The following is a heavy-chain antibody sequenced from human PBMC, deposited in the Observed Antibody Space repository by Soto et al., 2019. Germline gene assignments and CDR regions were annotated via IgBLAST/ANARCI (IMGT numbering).Heavy chain of an antibody. Sequence: SETLSLTCTVSGGSISSGGYYWSWIRQHPGKGLEWIGYIYPTGTTYYNPSLKNRVTISIDTSQNQFSLQLTSMTAADTAVYYCARAPPGPAPRWGVWGHGTTVTVSS. CDR1: GGSISSGGYY. CDR3: ARAPPGPAPRWGV. D-gene: IGHD3-16*01. CDR2: IYPTGTT. V-gene: IGHV4-30-2*01. J-gene: IGHJ6*02.